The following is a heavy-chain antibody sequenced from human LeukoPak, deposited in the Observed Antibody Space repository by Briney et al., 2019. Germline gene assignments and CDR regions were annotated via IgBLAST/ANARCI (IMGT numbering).Heavy chain of an antibody. CDR2: ISSSSSYI. J-gene: IGHJ4*02. D-gene: IGHD6-19*01. CDR3: ARDPWGMLVVEVAGFDY. V-gene: IGHV3-21*01. Sequence: PGGSLRLSCAASGFTFSNFAMTWVRQAPGKGLEWVSSISSSSSYIYYADSVKGRFTISRDNAKNSLYLQMNSLRGEDTAVYYCARDPWGMLVVEVAGFDYWGQGTLVTVSS. CDR1: GFTFSNFA.